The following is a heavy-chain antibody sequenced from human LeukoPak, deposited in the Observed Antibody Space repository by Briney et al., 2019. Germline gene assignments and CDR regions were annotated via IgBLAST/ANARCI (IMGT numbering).Heavy chain of an antibody. CDR3: AREHSSGWRGAFDI. D-gene: IGHD6-19*01. V-gene: IGHV3-21*01. J-gene: IGHJ3*02. Sequence: GSLRLSCAASGFTFSSYSMNWVRQAPGKGLEWVSSISSSSSYIYYADSVKGRFTISRDNAKNSLYLQMNSLRAEDTAVYYCAREHSSGWRGAFDIWGQGTMVTVSS. CDR2: ISSSSSYI. CDR1: GFTFSSYS.